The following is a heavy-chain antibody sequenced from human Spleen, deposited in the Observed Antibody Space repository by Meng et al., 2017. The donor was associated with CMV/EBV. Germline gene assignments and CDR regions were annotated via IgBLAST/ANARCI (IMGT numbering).Heavy chain of an antibody. D-gene: IGHD1-26*01. J-gene: IGHJ4*02. CDR2: ISSTSNTI. CDR1: GFTFSSYS. CDR3: ARGGSYPYYFDY. V-gene: IGHV3-48*04. Sequence: GESLKISCAASGFTFSSYSMNWVRQAPGKGLEWVSYISSTSNTIYYADSVKGRFTISRDNAKNSLYLQMNSLRAEDTAVYYCARGGSYPYYFDYWGQGTLVTVSS.